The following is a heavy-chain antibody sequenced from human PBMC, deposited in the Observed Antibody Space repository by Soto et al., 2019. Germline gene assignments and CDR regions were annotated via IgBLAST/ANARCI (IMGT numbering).Heavy chain of an antibody. J-gene: IGHJ4*02. CDR3: AHSSVIAVAGTTRFGY. V-gene: IGHV2-5*02. Sequence: QITLKESGPTLVKPTQTLTLTCTFSGFSLSTSGVGVGWIRQPPGKALEWLALIYWDDDKRYSPSLKIRLPTTNPTSKHQVVLTMTNMDPVDTPAYYCAHSSVIAVAGTTRFGYLGQGTLVPVSS. CDR1: GFSLSTSGVG. CDR2: IYWDDDK. D-gene: IGHD6-19*01.